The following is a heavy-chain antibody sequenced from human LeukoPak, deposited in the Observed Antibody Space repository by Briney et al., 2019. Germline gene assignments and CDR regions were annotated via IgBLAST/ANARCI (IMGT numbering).Heavy chain of an antibody. CDR1: GCTFSSYA. Sequence: SVKVSCKASGCTFSSYAISWVRQAPGQGLEWMGGIIPIFGTANYAQKFQGRVTITADESTSTAYMELSSLRSEDTAVYYCASGRPYDFWSGSPFDPWGQGTLVTVSS. CDR3: ASGRPYDFWSGSPFDP. D-gene: IGHD3-3*01. V-gene: IGHV1-69*13. CDR2: IIPIFGTA. J-gene: IGHJ5*02.